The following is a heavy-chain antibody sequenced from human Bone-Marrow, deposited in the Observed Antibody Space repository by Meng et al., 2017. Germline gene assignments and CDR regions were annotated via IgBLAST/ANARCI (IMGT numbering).Heavy chain of an antibody. CDR2: IYSRGSP. V-gene: IGHV4-39*07. CDR1: GGYTSSRGYT. Sequence: LHPQGPAPGLVKPAETPALTCHVSGGYTSSRGYTWGWIGQPPGKGLGGLGSIYSRGSPYYNPSLKSRVTIPVDTSKNQFSLKLSSVTAADTAVYYCARDCPSPFRWFDPWGQGTLVTVSS. CDR3: ARDCPSPFRWFDP. J-gene: IGHJ5*02.